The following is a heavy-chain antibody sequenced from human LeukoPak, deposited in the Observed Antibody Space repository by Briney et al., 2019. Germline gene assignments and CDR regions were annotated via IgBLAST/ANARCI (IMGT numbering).Heavy chain of an antibody. J-gene: IGHJ4*02. V-gene: IGHV3-23*01. CDR3: ARDRTYYDYVWGSYHGYYFDY. Sequence: PGXSLRLSCAASGFTFSNYAMSWVRQAPGKGMEWVSGISGGGGNTYYADSVKGRFTISRDNYKNTMYMQMNSLRAEDTAVYYCARDRTYYDYVWGSYHGYYFDYWGQGTLVTVSS. CDR2: ISGGGGNT. CDR1: GFTFSNYA. D-gene: IGHD3-16*02.